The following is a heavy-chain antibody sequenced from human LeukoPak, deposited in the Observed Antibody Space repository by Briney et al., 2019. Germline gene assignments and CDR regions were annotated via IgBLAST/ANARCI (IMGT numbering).Heavy chain of an antibody. D-gene: IGHD6-6*01. J-gene: IGHJ4*02. V-gene: IGHV3-9*01. CDR1: GFTFDDYA. CDR2: ISWNSGNI. Sequence: GGSLRLSCAASGFTFDDYAMHWVRHVPGKGLEWVSGISWNSGNIEYADSVKGRFTISRDNAKKSLFLQMNSLRAEDTALYYCARDPSYSSSSPYFDYWGQGVLVTVSS. CDR3: ARDPSYSSSSPYFDY.